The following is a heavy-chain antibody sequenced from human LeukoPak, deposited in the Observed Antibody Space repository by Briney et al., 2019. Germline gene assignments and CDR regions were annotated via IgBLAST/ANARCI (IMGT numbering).Heavy chain of an antibody. V-gene: IGHV3-23*01. J-gene: IGHJ4*02. CDR3: AKASAMIVVVSKHFDY. Sequence: GGSLRLSCAASGFTFSTYAMSWVRQAPGKGLEWVSAISGSGGSTYYADSVKGRFTISRDNSKNTLYLQMNSLRAEDTAVYYCAKASAMIVVVSKHFDYWGQGTLVTVSS. CDR2: ISGSGGST. D-gene: IGHD3-22*01. CDR1: GFTFSTYA.